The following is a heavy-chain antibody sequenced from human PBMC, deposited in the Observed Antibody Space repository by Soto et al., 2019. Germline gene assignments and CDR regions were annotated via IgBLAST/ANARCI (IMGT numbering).Heavy chain of an antibody. CDR3: ARTMAAIGTSLDY. V-gene: IGHV4-38-2*01. J-gene: IGHJ4*02. D-gene: IGHD6-13*01. CDR1: GYIISSGHY. Sequence: SETLCLTCALSGYIISSGHYWTWIQQPPEKGLEWVGSIYHSGSIFYNASLKSRVTITADTSKNQISLKLSSVTAADTAVYFCARTMAAIGTSLDYWGLGILVTVSS. CDR2: IYHSGSI.